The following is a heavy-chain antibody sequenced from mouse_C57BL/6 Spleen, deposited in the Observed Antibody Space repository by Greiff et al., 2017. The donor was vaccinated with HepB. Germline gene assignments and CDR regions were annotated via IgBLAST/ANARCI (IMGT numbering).Heavy chain of an antibody. V-gene: IGHV1-42*01. J-gene: IGHJ4*01. CDR1: GYSFTGYY. Sequence: VHVKQSGPELVKPGASVKISCKASGYSFTGYYMNWVKQSPEKSLEWIGEINPSTGGTTYNQKFKAKATLTVDKSSSTAYMQLKSLTSEDSAVYYCARREIYYDPSYAMDYWGQGTSVTVSS. D-gene: IGHD2-4*01. CDR3: ARREIYYDPSYAMDY. CDR2: INPSTGGT.